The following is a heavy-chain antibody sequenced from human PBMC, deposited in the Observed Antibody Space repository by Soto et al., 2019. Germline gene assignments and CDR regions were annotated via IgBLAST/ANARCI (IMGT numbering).Heavy chain of an antibody. CDR3: ASRGEIGYCSSTSCYSPWGYYYMDV. CDR1: GFTFRNHA. J-gene: IGHJ6*03. V-gene: IGHV3-30-3*01. Sequence: GGSLRLSCAASGFTFRNHAMHWVRQAPGKGLECLAVIAYDGSNAFYRDSVKGRFTISRDNAKNSLYLQMNSLRAEDTAVYYCASRGEIGYCSSTSCYSPWGYYYMDVWGKGTTVTVSS. CDR2: IAYDGSNA. D-gene: IGHD2-2*01.